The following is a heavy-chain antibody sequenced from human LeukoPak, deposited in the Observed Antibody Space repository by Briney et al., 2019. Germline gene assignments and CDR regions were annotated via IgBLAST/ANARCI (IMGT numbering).Heavy chain of an antibody. V-gene: IGHV1-69*05. CDR2: IIPIFGTA. CDR3: ARTPGSLAQSLIYRE. J-gene: IGHJ4*02. D-gene: IGHD6-6*01. CDR1: GGTFSSYA. Sequence: SVKVSCKASGGTFSSYAISWVRQAPGQGLEWMGGIIPIFGTANYAQKFQGRVTITTDESTSTAYMELSSLRSEDTAVYYCARTPGSLAQSLIYREWGQGTLVTVSS.